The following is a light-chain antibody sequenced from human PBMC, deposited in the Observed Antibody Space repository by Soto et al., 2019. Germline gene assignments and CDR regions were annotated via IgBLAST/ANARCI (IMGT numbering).Light chain of an antibody. J-gene: IGLJ3*02. V-gene: IGLV2-14*03. CDR1: SSDVGGYDY. Sequence: QSALTQPASVSGSPGQSITISCTGTSSDVGGYDYVSWYQQHPGKAPKLMIYGVSNRPSGVSNRFSGSKSGNTASLTIPGLQAEDEADYYCSSYTNSITHVFGGGTKLTVL. CDR2: GVS. CDR3: SSYTNSITHV.